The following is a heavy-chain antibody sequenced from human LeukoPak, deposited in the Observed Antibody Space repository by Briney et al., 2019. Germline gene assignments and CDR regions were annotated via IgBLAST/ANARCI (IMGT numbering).Heavy chain of an antibody. CDR2: IYSSGGST. J-gene: IGHJ3*02. D-gene: IGHD5-18*01. CDR1: RFTLRSYA. V-gene: IGHV3-23*01. CDR3: CGGDRAMVSLADAFDI. Sequence: GGALRDSCVASRFTLRSYAMSAVRPAPGKGREWVSAIYSSGGSTYYVGSVKGRLTLSRDKAKHSLYLQINRLRAEDTAVYYWCGGDRAMVSLADAFDIWGQGTMVTVSS.